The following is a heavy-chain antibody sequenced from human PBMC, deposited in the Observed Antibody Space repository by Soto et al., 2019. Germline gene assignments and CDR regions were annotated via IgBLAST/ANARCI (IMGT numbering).Heavy chain of an antibody. CDR1: GGMFYSSA. J-gene: IGHJ4*02. D-gene: IGHD3-3*01. V-gene: IGHV1-69*06. CDR3: SASTFLAGVSGYFHLDF. CDR2: IVPMNGSP. Sequence: ASVKVSCKASGGMFYSSAINWVRQAPGQGLEWMGGIVPMNGSPKYAQESLDRVTITADTSTTTAYMELSGLKSEGTAVYYCSASTFLAGVSGYFHLDFWGQGTLVTVSS.